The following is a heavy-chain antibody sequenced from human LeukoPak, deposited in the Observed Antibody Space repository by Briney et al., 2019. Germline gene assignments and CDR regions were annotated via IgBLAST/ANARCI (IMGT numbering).Heavy chain of an antibody. J-gene: IGHJ3*02. V-gene: IGHV3-21*01. CDR1: GFTFSSYS. CDR3: ARDRPGSGYDAFDI. D-gene: IGHD3-22*01. Sequence: GGPLRLSCAASGFTFSSYSMNWVRQAPGKGLEWVSSISSSSSYIYYADSVKGRFTISRDNAKNSLYLQMNSLRAEDTAVYYCARDRPGSGYDAFDIWGQGTMVTVSS. CDR2: ISSSSSYI.